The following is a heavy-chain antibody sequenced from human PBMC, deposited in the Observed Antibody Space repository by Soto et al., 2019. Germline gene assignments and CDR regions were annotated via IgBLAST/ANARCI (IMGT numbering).Heavy chain of an antibody. D-gene: IGHD6-6*01. CDR3: AKAPEGSSSSGNRYYYYGMDV. J-gene: IGHJ6*02. Sequence: GGSLRLSCAASGFTFDYYAMHWVRQAPGKGLEWVSGISWNSGSIGYADSVKGRFTISRDNAKNSLYLQMNSLRAEDTALYYCAKAPEGSSSSGNRYYYYGMDVWGQGTTVTVSS. V-gene: IGHV3-9*01. CDR2: ISWNSGSI. CDR1: GFTFDYYA.